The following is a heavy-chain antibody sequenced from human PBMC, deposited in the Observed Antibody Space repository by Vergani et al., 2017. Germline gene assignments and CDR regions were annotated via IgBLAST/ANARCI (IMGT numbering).Heavy chain of an antibody. CDR1: GGTFSSYA. Sequence: QVQLVQSGAEVKKPGSSVKVSCKASGGTFSSYAISWVRQAPGQGLEWMGGIIPSFGTANYAQKFQGRVTITADESTSTAYMELSSLRSEDTAVYYCGHYNGDYVSAAFDIWGQGTMVTVSS. V-gene: IGHV1-69*01. D-gene: IGHD4-17*01. CDR3: GHYNGDYVSAAFDI. CDR2: IIPSFGTA. J-gene: IGHJ3*02.